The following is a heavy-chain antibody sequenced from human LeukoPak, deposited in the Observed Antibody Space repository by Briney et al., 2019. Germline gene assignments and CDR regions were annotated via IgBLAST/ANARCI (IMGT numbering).Heavy chain of an antibody. CDR1: GFTFSSYE. Sequence: GGSLRLSCAASGFTFSSYEMNWVRQAPGKGLEWVSAISGSGGSTYYADSVKGRFTISRDNSKNTLYLQMNSLRAEDTAVYYCAKYYGSGSYSDYLDYWGQGTLVTVSS. D-gene: IGHD3-10*01. CDR2: ISGSGGST. CDR3: AKYYGSGSYSDYLDY. V-gene: IGHV3-23*01. J-gene: IGHJ4*02.